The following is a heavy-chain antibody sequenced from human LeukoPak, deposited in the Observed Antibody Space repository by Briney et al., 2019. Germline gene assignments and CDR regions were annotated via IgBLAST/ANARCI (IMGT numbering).Heavy chain of an antibody. D-gene: IGHD3-3*01. CDR3: ARGARPFGSRVDTPPKPFDY. CDR1: GGTFSSYA. Sequence: SVKVSCKASGGTFSSYAISWVRQAPGQGLEWMGGIIPIFGTANYAQKFQGRVTITADESTSTAYMELSSLRSEDTAVYYCARGARPFGSRVDTPPKPFDYWGQGALVTVSS. J-gene: IGHJ4*02. V-gene: IGHV1-69*13. CDR2: IIPIFGTA.